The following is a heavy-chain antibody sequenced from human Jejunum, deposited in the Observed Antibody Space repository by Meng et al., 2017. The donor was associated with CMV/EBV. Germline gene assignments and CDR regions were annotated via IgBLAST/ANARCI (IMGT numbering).Heavy chain of an antibody. D-gene: IGHD1-26*01. CDR1: GYAFTNYG. J-gene: IGHJ4*02. Sequence: VQSEGEVNKPGASLKVSCKSSGYAFTNYGITWVRQAPGQGLEWMGWISAYNGNTNYAQTLQGRVTMTTDTSTSTAYMELRSLRSDDTAVYYCARVEVGITSGDYWGQGTLVTVSS. CDR2: ISAYNGNT. CDR3: ARVEVGITSGDY. V-gene: IGHV1-18*01.